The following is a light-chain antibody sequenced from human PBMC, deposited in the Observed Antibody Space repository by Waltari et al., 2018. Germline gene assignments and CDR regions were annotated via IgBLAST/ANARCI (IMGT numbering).Light chain of an antibody. J-gene: IGKJ1*01. V-gene: IGKV3-20*01. Sequence: EIVLTQSPGTLSLSPGERATLSCRASQRVSRTLAWYQQKPGQAPRLLIYDASSRATGIPDRFSGSGSGTDFSRTISRLEPEDFAVYYCQKYGTLPATFGQGTKVEIK. CDR3: QKYGTLPAT. CDR2: DAS. CDR1: QRVSRT.